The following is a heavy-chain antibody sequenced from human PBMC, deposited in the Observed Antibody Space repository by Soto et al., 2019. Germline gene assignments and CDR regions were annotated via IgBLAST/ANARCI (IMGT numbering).Heavy chain of an antibody. CDR3: ARGNVSFDFDS. V-gene: IGHV3-30*03. D-gene: IGHD1-26*01. Sequence: QIQLVESGGDVVQPGKSLRLSCAASGFNFGFFGMHWVRQAPGKGLEWVAFISGDGSNTQYADSVRGRFTLSRDYSRKTMYLERDSLRDEDTALYYCARGNVSFDFDSWGLGTVVTVSS. CDR2: ISGDGSNT. CDR1: GFNFGFFG. J-gene: IGHJ4*02.